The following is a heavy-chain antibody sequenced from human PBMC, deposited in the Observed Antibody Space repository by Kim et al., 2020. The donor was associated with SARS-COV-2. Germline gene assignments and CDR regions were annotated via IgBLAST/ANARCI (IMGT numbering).Heavy chain of an antibody. CDR1: GYTFTSYW. J-gene: IGHJ4*01. CDR3: MRQRWLGTYYVHH. Sequence: GESLKISCKASGYTFTSYWIGWVRQMPGKGLEWMGIIYPGDSDTKYSPSFQGQVTISADRSISTAYLQWSSLKASDTAMYYCMRQRWLGTYYVHHWGHG. D-gene: IGHD6-19*01. CDR2: IYPGDSDT. V-gene: IGHV5-51*01.